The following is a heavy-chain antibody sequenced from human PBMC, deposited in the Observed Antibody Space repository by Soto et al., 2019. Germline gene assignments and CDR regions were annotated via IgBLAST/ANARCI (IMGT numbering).Heavy chain of an antibody. D-gene: IGHD2-15*01. Sequence: QVQLVQSGGEVKKPGASVKVSCKASGYTFTSYDITWVRQAPGQGLEWMGWISASNGNTKYAQKLQGRVTMTTDTSTSTAYMELRSLRSDATAVYYCARDEAYVTFVYGMDVWGQGTTVTVSS. V-gene: IGHV1-18*01. J-gene: IGHJ6*02. CDR1: GYTFTSYD. CDR3: ARDEAYVTFVYGMDV. CDR2: ISASNGNT.